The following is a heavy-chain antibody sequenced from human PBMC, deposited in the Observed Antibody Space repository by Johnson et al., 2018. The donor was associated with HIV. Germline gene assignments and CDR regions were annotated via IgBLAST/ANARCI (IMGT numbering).Heavy chain of an antibody. V-gene: IGHV3-20*04. J-gene: IGHJ3*01. CDR1: GFTFSSYA. Sequence: VQLVESGGGVVQPGRSLRLSCAASGFTFSSYAMHWVRQAPGKGLEWISTINWNGGRTGYVDSLKGRFTISRDNAKNSLYLQMDSLRPEDTALYYCVRGGLGYQNFHDRFDVWGQGTVVTVSS. D-gene: IGHD3-16*02. CDR3: VRGGLGYQNFHDRFDV. CDR2: INWNGGRT.